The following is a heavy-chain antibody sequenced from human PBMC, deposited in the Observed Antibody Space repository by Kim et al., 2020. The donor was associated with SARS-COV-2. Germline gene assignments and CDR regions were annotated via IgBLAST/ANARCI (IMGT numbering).Heavy chain of an antibody. CDR3: TTGWYYYDSSGYVDY. D-gene: IGHD3-22*01. V-gene: IGHV3-15*01. J-gene: IGHJ4*02. Sequence: EPVKGRFTISRDDSQDTLYLQMNSLKTEDTAVYYCTTGWYYYDSSGYVDYWGQGTLVTVSS.